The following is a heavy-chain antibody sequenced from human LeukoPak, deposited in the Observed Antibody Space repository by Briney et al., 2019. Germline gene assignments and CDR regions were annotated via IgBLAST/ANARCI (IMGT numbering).Heavy chain of an antibody. Sequence: SVKVSCKASGGTFSSYAISWVRQAPGQGLEWMGRIIPILGIANYAQKFQGRVTITADKSTSTAYVELSSLRSEDTAVYYCARGQKEATPGDYYYGMDVWGQGTTVTVSS. CDR1: GGTFSSYA. D-gene: IGHD5-12*01. V-gene: IGHV1-69*04. CDR2: IIPILGIA. J-gene: IGHJ6*02. CDR3: ARGQKEATPGDYYYGMDV.